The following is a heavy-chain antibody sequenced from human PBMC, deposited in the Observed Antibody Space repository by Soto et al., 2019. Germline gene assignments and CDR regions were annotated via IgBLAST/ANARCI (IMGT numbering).Heavy chain of an antibody. Sequence: PSETLSLTCTVSGGSISSGGYYWSWIRQHPGKGLEWIGYIYYSGSTYYNPSLKSRVTISVDTSKNQFSLKLSPVTAADTAVYYCVSVRGVNYFDYWGQGTLVTVSS. CDR2: IYYSGST. CDR3: VSVRGVNYFDY. J-gene: IGHJ4*02. CDR1: GGSISSGGYY. D-gene: IGHD3-10*01. V-gene: IGHV4-31*03.